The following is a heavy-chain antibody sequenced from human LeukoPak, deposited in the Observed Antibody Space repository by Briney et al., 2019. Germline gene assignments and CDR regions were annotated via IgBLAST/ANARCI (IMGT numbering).Heavy chain of an antibody. CDR1: GGSISSYY. Sequence: SETLSLTCTVSGGSISSYYWSWIRQPPGKGLEWIGYIYYSGSTNYNPSLKSRVTISVDASKNQFSLKLSSVTAADTAVYYCARGGDSSGWYPYWGQGTLVTVSS. D-gene: IGHD6-19*01. J-gene: IGHJ4*02. CDR3: ARGGDSSGWYPY. V-gene: IGHV4-59*01. CDR2: IYYSGST.